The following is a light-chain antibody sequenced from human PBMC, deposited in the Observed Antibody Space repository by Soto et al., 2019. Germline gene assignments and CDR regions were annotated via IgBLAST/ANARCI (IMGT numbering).Light chain of an antibody. CDR1: QSISAW. J-gene: IGKJ5*01. CDR3: QQYHSYPPT. V-gene: IGKV1-5*03. CDR2: KAS. Sequence: DIQMTQSPSTLSASVGERVTITCRASQSISAWLAWYQQKPGKAPKLLIYKASNVESGVPSRFSGSGSGTEFTLTISSLQPYDFATYYCQQYHSYPPTFGQGTGLEIK.